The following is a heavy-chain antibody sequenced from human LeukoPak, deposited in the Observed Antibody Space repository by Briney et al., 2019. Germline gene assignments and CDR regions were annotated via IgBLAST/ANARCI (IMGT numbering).Heavy chain of an antibody. CDR3: AKDLGPRGAAWFDP. Sequence: GGSLRLSCGASGFTFDDYAMPWVRHAPGKALEWVALDSGGGGSTYYAESGKGRFTISRDNNKNSLYLQLNSLRTEDTAFYYCAKDLGPRGAAWFDPWGQGTLVTVSS. CDR1: GFTFDDYA. V-gene: IGHV3-43*02. D-gene: IGHD4/OR15-4a*01. J-gene: IGHJ5*02. CDR2: DSGGGGST.